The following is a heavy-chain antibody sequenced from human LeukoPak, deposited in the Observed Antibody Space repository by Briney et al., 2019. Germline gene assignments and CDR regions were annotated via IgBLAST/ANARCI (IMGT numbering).Heavy chain of an antibody. CDR2: ISSSGTI. Sequence: GGSLRLSCAASGFTFSSYTMNWVRQAPGKGLEWVSYISSSGTIYYADSVKGRFTISRDNAKNSLYLQMNSLRAEDTAVYYCARDRYYGMDVWGQGTTVTVSS. CDR3: ARDRYYGMDV. CDR1: GFTFSSYT. J-gene: IGHJ6*02. V-gene: IGHV3-48*04.